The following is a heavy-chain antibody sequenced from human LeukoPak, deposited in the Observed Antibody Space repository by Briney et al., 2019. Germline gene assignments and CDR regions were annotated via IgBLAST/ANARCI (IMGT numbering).Heavy chain of an antibody. V-gene: IGHV4-59*01. CDR1: GVCFTCYY. CDR3: ARGNGYNLY. CDR2: IFHTGST. Sequence: SETLSLTCTVSGVCFTCYYWSWIRQPPGKGLEWIGYIFHTGSTNYNPSLKSRVTISVDTSRNQFSLKLNSVTAADTAVYYCARGNGYNLYWGQGTLVTVSS. D-gene: IGHD5-24*01. J-gene: IGHJ4*02.